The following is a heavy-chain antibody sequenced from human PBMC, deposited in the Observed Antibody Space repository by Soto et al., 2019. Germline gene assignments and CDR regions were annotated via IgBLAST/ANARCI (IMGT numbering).Heavy chain of an antibody. Sequence: QVQLPESGPGLVKPSGTLSLTCADSGGSISSSNWWSWVRQPPGQGLVWIGETYHSGSTNYNPSLKGRVTISVDKSKNQFSLKRSSVPAADTAVYYCARAAMGGSSWPFDYWGQGTLVTVSS. CDR1: GGSISSSNW. CDR3: ARAAMGGSSWPFDY. J-gene: IGHJ4*02. D-gene: IGHD6-13*01. CDR2: TYHSGST. V-gene: IGHV4-4*02.